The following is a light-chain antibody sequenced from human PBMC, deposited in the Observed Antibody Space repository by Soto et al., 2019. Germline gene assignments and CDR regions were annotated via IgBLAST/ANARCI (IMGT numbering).Light chain of an antibody. V-gene: IGLV4-69*01. Sequence: QLVLTQSPSASASLGASVKLTCTLSSDHSDYAITWHQQQPDKGPRYLMKLNSDGSHTKGGGIPDRFSGSSSGAERYLTISSLQSEDEADYYCQTWGTGFQDVVFGGGTQLTVL. CDR2: LNSDGSH. J-gene: IGLJ2*01. CDR1: SDHSDYA. CDR3: QTWGTGFQDVV.